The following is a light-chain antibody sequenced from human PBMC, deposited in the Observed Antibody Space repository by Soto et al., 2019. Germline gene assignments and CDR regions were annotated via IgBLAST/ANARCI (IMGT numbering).Light chain of an antibody. CDR2: GAS. J-gene: IGKJ1*01. Sequence: EIVLTQSPGTLSLSPGERTTLSCRASQSVSSNFLDWYQQKPGQAPRLLIYGASSRATGIPDRFSGSGSGTDSTLTISRLEPEDFAVYYCQQYETSPRTFGQGTKVEI. CDR1: QSVSSNF. CDR3: QQYETSPRT. V-gene: IGKV3-20*01.